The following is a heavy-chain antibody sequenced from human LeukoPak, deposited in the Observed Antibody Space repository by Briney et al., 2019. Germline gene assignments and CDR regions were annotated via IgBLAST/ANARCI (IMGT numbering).Heavy chain of an antibody. J-gene: IGHJ4*02. Sequence: GGSLRLSCAASGFTFSSYAMHWVRQAPGKGLEWVAVISYDGSNKYYADSVKGRFTISRDNSKNTLYLQMNSLRAEDTAVYYCARARSGSAPGDWGQGTLVTVSS. D-gene: IGHD1-26*01. CDR1: GFTFSSYA. CDR3: ARARSGSAPGD. V-gene: IGHV3-30-3*01. CDR2: ISYDGSNK.